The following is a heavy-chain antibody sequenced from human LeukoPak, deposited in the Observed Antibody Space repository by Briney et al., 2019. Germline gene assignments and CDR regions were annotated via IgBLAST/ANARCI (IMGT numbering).Heavy chain of an antibody. J-gene: IGHJ6*03. CDR2: FDPEDGET. CDR1: GYTFTSYG. V-gene: IGHV1-24*01. CDR3: ATNSLVGGYYYMDV. Sequence: ASVKVSCKASGYTFTSYGISWVRQAPGKGLEWMGGFDPEDGETIYAQKFQGRVTMTEDTSTDTAYMELSSLRSEDTAVYYCATNSLVGGYYYMDVWGKGTTVTVSS. D-gene: IGHD3-10*01.